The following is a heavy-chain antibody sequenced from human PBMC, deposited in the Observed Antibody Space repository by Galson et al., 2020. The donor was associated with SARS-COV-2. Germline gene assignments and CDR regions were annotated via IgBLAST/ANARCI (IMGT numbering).Heavy chain of an antibody. J-gene: IGHJ4*02. D-gene: IGHD3-16*01. CDR3: ARDLGGYLDY. CDR2: ISYDGSNK. Sequence: TGGSLRLSCAASGLTFNSYAMHWVRQAPGKGLEWVAVISYDGSNKYYADPVKGRFTISRDNSKNTLYLQMNSLRAEDTAVYYCARDLGGYLDYWGQGTLVTVSS. V-gene: IGHV3-30-3*01. CDR1: GLTFNSYA.